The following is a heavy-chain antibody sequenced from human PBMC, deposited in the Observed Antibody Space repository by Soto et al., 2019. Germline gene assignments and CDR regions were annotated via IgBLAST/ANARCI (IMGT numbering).Heavy chain of an antibody. CDR3: ARSSGTYPPPRYYYGLDV. CDR1: GYTFTSYG. D-gene: IGHD1-26*01. V-gene: IGHV1-18*01. CDR2: ISAYNGDT. J-gene: IGHJ6*02. Sequence: QVQLVQSGPEVKKPGASVKVSCKASGYTFTSYGFSWVRQAPGQGLEWMGWISAYNGDTNYPQKFQARVTMTTDTSTSTAYLDLRSLRSDDTAVYYCARSSGTYPPPRYYYGLDVWGQGTTVTVSS.